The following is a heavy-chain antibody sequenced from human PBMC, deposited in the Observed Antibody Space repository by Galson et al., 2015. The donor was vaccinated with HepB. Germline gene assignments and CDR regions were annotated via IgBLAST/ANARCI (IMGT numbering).Heavy chain of an antibody. CDR1: EFSFSSHS. Sequence: LRLSCAACEFSFSSHSMNWVRQASGKGLEWISYIDRSSDTIYYADSVKGRFTVSRDNAKNSLYLQMNSLRVEDTAVYYCAREYGQRVNFDCWGQGTLVTVSS. D-gene: IGHD3-10*01. V-gene: IGHV3-48*01. CDR3: AREYGQRVNFDC. J-gene: IGHJ4*02. CDR2: IDRSSDTI.